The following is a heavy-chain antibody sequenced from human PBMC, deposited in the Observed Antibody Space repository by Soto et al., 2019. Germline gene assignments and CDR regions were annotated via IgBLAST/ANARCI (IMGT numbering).Heavy chain of an antibody. Sequence: QVQLVQSGAEVKKPGASVKVSCKASGYTFTSYYMHWVRQAPGQGLEWMGIINPSGGSTTYAQKFRXRXXMTRDTSTSTVYMELSSLSSEDTAVYYCARVGGYSYGGVDYWGQGTLVTVSS. CDR3: ARVGGYSYGGVDY. CDR1: GYTFTSYY. CDR2: INPSGGST. V-gene: IGHV1-46*01. J-gene: IGHJ4*02. D-gene: IGHD5-18*01.